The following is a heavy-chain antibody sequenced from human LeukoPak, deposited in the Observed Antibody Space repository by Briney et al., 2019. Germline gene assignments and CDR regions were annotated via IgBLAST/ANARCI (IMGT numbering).Heavy chain of an antibody. D-gene: IGHD3-22*01. CDR3: ARGRNSVYYFNVVAPSYFDY. Sequence: GASVKVSCKASGYTFTGYYMHWVRQAPGQGLEWMGRINPNSGGTNYAQKFQGRVTMTRDTSINTAYMDLSRLRSDDTAVYYCARGRNSVYYFNVVAPSYFDYWCQGTLVTVSS. CDR2: INPNSGGT. J-gene: IGHJ4*02. CDR1: GYTFTGYY. V-gene: IGHV1-2*06.